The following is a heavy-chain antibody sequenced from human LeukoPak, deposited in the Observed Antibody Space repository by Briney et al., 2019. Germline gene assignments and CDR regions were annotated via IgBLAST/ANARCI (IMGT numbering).Heavy chain of an antibody. CDR2: IYYSGST. V-gene: IGHV4-59*12. Sequence: SETLSLTCTVSGGSISSYYWSWIRQPPGKGLEWIGYIYYSGSTNYNPSLKSRVTISVDTSKNQFSLKLSSVTAADTAVYYCARDSSGWIYYYYYYMDVWGKGTTVTVSS. D-gene: IGHD6-19*01. J-gene: IGHJ6*03. CDR3: ARDSSGWIYYYYYYMDV. CDR1: GGSISSYY.